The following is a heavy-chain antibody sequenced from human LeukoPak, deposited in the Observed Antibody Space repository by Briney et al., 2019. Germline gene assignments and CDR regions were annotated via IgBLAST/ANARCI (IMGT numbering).Heavy chain of an antibody. V-gene: IGHV1-18*01. CDR3: ARVITTGYYYYYGMDV. D-gene: IGHD4-11*01. Sequence: GASVKVSFKASGYTFTIYGISWVRQAPGQGLEWMGWISAYNGNTNYAQKLQGRVTMTTDTSTSTAYMELRSLRSDDTAVYYCARVITTGYYYYYGMDVWGQGTTVTVSS. CDR2: ISAYNGNT. CDR1: GYTFTIYG. J-gene: IGHJ6*02.